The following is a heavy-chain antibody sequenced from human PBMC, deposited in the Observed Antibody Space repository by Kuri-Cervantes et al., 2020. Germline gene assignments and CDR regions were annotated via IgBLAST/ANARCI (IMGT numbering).Heavy chain of an antibody. V-gene: IGHV4-39*01. CDR1: GGSISSSSYY. CDR3: ARAGKYYDFWSGYYFDY. D-gene: IGHD3-3*01. CDR2: IYYSGST. Sequence: ESLKISCTVSGGSISSSSYYWGWIRQPPGKGLEWIGSIYYSGSTYYNPSLKSRVTISVDTSKNQFSLKLSSVTAADTAVYYCARAGKYYDFWSGYYFDYWGQGTLVTVSS. J-gene: IGHJ4*02.